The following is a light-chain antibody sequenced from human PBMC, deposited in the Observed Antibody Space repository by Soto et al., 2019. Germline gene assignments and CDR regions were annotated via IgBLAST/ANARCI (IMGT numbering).Light chain of an antibody. CDR1: QNIRSY. Sequence: DIPMTQSPTSLPASVGDRITITCRASQNIRSYLNWYQQKPGKAPSLLIYATSILQTGVPSRFSGSGTWTDFNLTINGLQPEDFASYFCQHGYTTRWTFGQGTKVEVK. J-gene: IGKJ1*01. CDR2: ATS. CDR3: QHGYTTRWT. V-gene: IGKV1-39*01.